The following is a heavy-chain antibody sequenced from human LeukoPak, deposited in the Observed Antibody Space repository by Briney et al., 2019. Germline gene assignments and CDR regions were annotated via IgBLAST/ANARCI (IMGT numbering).Heavy chain of an antibody. CDR3: ARDRAGFFDD. D-gene: IGHD6-13*01. J-gene: IGHJ4*02. CDR2: IYSSGST. V-gene: IGHV4-4*07. Sequence: SETLSLTRTVSGDTISGFSWSWIRQPAGKGLEWIGRIYSSGSTNYSPPLRSRVTMSVDTKNQFSLKVNSVTAADTAVYYCARDRAGFFDDWGQGTLVTVPS. CDR1: GDTISGFS.